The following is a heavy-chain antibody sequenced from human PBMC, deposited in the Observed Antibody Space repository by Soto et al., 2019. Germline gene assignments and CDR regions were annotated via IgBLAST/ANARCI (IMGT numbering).Heavy chain of an antibody. Sequence: EVQLLESGGGLVQPGGSLRLSCAASGFTFSGYAMSWVRQAPGRGLEWVSSISGSGGTTYYADSVKGRFTISRDNSKNTLYPQMNSLRAEDTAVYYCASRVTKYFQYWGQGTLVTVSS. J-gene: IGHJ1*01. CDR2: ISGSGGTT. V-gene: IGHV3-23*01. D-gene: IGHD4-17*01. CDR3: ASRVTKYFQY. CDR1: GFTFSGYA.